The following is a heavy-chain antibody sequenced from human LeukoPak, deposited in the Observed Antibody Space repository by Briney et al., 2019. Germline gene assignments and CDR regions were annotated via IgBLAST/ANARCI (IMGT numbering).Heavy chain of an antibody. CDR1: GYTLTELS. D-gene: IGHD5-12*01. V-gene: IGHV1-24*01. CDR2: FDPEDGET. Sequence: ASVTVSCKVSGYTLTELSMHWVRQAPGKGLEWMGGFDPEDGETIYAQKFQGRVTMTEDTSTDTAYMELSSLRSEDTAVYYCATDLWIYYYYGMDVWGQGTTVTVSS. CDR3: ATDLWIYYYYGMDV. J-gene: IGHJ6*02.